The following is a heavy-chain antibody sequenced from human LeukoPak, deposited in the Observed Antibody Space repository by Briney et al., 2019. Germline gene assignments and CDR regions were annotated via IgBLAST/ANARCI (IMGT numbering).Heavy chain of an antibody. J-gene: IGHJ4*02. V-gene: IGHV3-48*01. CDR1: GFTFSSYS. CDR2: ITSSSSSTI. D-gene: IGHD4-23*01. Sequence: GGSLRLSCAASGFTFSSYSMNWVRQAPGKGLEWVSYITSSSSSTIYYADSVKGRFTISRDNAKNSLYLQMNSLRAEDTAVYYCARYYGGNSACDYWGQGTLVTVSS. CDR3: ARYYGGNSACDY.